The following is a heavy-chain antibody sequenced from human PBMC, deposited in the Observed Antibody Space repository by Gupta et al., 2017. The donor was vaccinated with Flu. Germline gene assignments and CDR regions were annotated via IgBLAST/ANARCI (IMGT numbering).Heavy chain of an antibody. CDR3: ARHSTRPFTGYFLMGPHYYSGLDD. CDR2: IIPILGRS. Sequence: APGQGLGWTGGIIPILGRSKYAQRFQGRLTLTADESTSTAYMALSSLRSADTAVYYCARHSTRPFTGYFLMGPHYYSGLDDWGQGTTVTVSS. J-gene: IGHJ6*02. V-gene: IGHV1-69*01. D-gene: IGHD3-9*01.